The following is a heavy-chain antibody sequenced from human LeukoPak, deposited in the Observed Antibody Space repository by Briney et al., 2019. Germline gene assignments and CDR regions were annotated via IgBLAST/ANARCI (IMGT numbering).Heavy chain of an antibody. CDR2: INPSGGST. V-gene: IGHV1-46*01. Sequence: ASVKVSCKASGYTFTSYYMHWVRQAPGQGLEWMGIINPSGGSTSYAQKFQGRVTMTRDMSTSTVYMELSSLRSEDTAVYYCAREIKKITQEIQLWQFDYWGQGTLVTVSS. J-gene: IGHJ4*02. CDR3: AREIKKITQEIQLWQFDY. CDR1: GYTFTSYY. D-gene: IGHD5-18*01.